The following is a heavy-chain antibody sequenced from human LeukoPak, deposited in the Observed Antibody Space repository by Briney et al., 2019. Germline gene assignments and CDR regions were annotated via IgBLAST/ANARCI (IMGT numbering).Heavy chain of an antibody. D-gene: IGHD4-11*01. Sequence: GGSLRLSCAASGFTFSSYSMSWVRQAPGERLEWVSSISSSSSYIYYADSVKGRFTISRDNAKNSLYLQMNSLRAEDTAVYYCARAVTVNSDYYYYMDVWGKGTTVTVSS. CDR3: ARAVTVNSDYYYYMDV. J-gene: IGHJ6*03. V-gene: IGHV3-21*01. CDR1: GFTFSSYS. CDR2: ISSSSSYI.